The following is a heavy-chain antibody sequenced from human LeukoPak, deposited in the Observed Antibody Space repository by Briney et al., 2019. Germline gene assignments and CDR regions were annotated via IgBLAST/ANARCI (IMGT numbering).Heavy chain of an antibody. CDR3: ARDKWIQLFYYAFDI. Sequence: ASVKVSCKASGYSFTSYYMHWVRQAPGQGLEWMGTINPSDGSTTYAQKFQGRVTMTRDMSTSTVYMELSSLRSDDTAVYYCARDKWIQLFYYAFDIWGQGTMITVSS. V-gene: IGHV1-46*01. D-gene: IGHD5-18*01. J-gene: IGHJ3*02. CDR2: INPSDGST. CDR1: GYSFTSYY.